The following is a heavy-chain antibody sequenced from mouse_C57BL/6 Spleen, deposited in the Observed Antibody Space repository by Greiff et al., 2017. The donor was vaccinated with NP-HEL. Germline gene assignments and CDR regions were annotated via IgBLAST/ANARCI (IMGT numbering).Heavy chain of an antibody. Sequence: EVKLMESGGGLVKPGGSLKLSCAASGFTFSDYGMHWVRQAPEKGLEWVAYISSGSSTIYYADTVKGRFTISRDNAKNNLFLQMTSLRSEDTAMYYCARPGLITTVFDYWGQGTTLTVSA. V-gene: IGHV5-17*01. CDR1: GFTFSDYG. J-gene: IGHJ2*01. D-gene: IGHD1-1*01. CDR2: ISSGSSTI. CDR3: ARPGLITTVFDY.